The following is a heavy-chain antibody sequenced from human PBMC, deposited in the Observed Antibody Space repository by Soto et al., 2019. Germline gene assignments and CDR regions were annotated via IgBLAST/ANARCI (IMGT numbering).Heavy chain of an antibody. CDR2: IHAGDGNT. D-gene: IGHD6-19*01. Sequence: ASVKVSCKTSGFTFTNYVLFWVRQAPGQRLEWVGWIHAGDGNTESSEKFQGRVTLTTDTSASTAYMELSSLRSEDTALYYCARDRRAVEMDVWGQGTTVTVSS. CDR3: ARDRRAVEMDV. CDR1: GFTFTNYV. J-gene: IGHJ6*02. V-gene: IGHV1-3*01.